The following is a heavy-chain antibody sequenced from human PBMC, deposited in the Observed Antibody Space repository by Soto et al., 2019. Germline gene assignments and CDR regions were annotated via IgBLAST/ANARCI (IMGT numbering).Heavy chain of an antibody. D-gene: IGHD3-10*01. CDR2: IRSKAYGGTT. Sequence: GGSLRLSCTACGFTFGDYAMSWVRQAPGKGLEWVGFIRSKAYGGTTEYAASVKGRFTISRDDSKSIAYLQMNSLKTEDTAVYYCTRDIEWFGALAVDYWGQGTLFTVSS. V-gene: IGHV3-49*04. CDR1: GFTFGDYA. J-gene: IGHJ4*02. CDR3: TRDIEWFGALAVDY.